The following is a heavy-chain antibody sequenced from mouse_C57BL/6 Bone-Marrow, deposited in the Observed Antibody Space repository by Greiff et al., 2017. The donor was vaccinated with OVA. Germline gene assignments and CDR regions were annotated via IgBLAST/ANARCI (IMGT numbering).Heavy chain of an antibody. CDR2: ISYDGSN. D-gene: IGHD1-1*02. J-gene: IGHJ4*01. CDR3: ARDGTFYAMDY. CDR1: GYSITSGYY. Sequence: EVQLVESGPGLVKPSQSLSLTCSVTGYSITSGYYWNWIRQFPGNKLEWMGYISYDGSNNYNPSLKNRISITRDTSKNQFFLKLNSVTTEDTATYYCARDGTFYAMDYWSQGTSVTVSS. V-gene: IGHV3-6*01.